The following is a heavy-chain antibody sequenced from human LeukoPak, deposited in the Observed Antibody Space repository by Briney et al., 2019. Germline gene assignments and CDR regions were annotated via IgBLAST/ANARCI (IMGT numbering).Heavy chain of an antibody. CDR2: ISSSSNYI. Sequence: GGSLRLSCAASGFTFSSSTMNWVRQAPGKGLEWVSSISSSSNYIYYAASVKGRFTISRDNAKNSLYLQMNSLRADDTAVYYCVRIPNSANFPNWFDPWGQGTLVTVSS. J-gene: IGHJ5*02. CDR3: VRIPNSANFPNWFDP. D-gene: IGHD4/OR15-4a*01. V-gene: IGHV3-21*01. CDR1: GFTFSSST.